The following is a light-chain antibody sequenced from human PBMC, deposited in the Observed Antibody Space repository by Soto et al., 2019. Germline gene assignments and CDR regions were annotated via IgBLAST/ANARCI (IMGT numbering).Light chain of an antibody. CDR3: QQYKSFST. CDR1: QRISDL. J-gene: IGKJ1*01. Sequence: DIQMTQSPSTLSASVGDRVTITCRASQRISDLLAWYQQKPGKAPNLLIYKASNLESGVPSRFSGSGSGTEFTLTISSLQPDDSATYYCQQYKSFSTFGQGTKVEIK. V-gene: IGKV1-5*03. CDR2: KAS.